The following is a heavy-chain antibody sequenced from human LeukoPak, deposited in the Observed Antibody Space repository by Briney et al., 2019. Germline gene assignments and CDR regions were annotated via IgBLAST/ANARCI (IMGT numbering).Heavy chain of an antibody. J-gene: IGHJ4*02. V-gene: IGHV3-33*01. CDR2: TWYDGSNK. Sequence: GRSLRLSCAASGFTFSTYGMHWVRQAQGKGLEWVALTWYDGSNKNYADSVKGRFTISRDNSKNTLYLQMNRLRGEDTAVYYCARGGLTIAEATTSWYLDYWGQGTLVTVSS. CDR1: GFTFSTYG. CDR3: ARGGLTIAEATTSWYLDY. D-gene: IGHD1-26*01.